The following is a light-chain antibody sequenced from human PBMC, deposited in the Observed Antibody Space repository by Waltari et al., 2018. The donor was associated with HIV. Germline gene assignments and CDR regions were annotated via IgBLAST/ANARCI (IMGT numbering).Light chain of an antibody. CDR3: QQYGSSPIT. J-gene: IGKJ5*01. CDR1: QSVRSTY. CDR2: AAS. V-gene: IGKV3-20*01. Sequence: DIVLTTSPGTLSLSPGARATLPCRASQSVRSTYLAWYQQKPGQAPRLLISAASSRATGIPDRFSGSGSGTDFTLTISRLEPEDFAVYYCQQYGSSPITFGQGTRLEIK.